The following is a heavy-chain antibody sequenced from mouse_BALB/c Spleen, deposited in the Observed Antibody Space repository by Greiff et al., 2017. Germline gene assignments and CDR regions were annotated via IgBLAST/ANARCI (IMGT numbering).Heavy chain of an antibody. CDR2: ISNLAYSI. CDR3: SRDGKPYAMDY. V-gene: IGHV5-15*02. Sequence: EVKVEESGGGLVQPGGSRKLSCAASGFTFSDYGMAWVRQAPGKGPEWVAFISNLAYSIYYADTVTGRFTISRENAKNTLYLEMSSLRSEDTAMYYCSRDGKPYAMDYWGQGTSVTVSS. CDR1: GFTFSDYG. D-gene: IGHD4-1*01. J-gene: IGHJ4*01.